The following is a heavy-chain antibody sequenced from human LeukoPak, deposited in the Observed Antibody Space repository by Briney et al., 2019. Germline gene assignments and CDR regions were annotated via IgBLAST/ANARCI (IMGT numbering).Heavy chain of an antibody. D-gene: IGHD3-22*01. Sequence: GGSLRLSCAASGFTFSSYEMNWVRQAPGKGLEWVSYISSSGSTIYYADSVKGRFIISRDNAKNSLYLQMNSLRAEDTAVYYCARDDYYDSSGYYYFQHWGQGTLVTVSS. CDR2: ISSSGSTI. CDR3: ARDDYYDSSGYYYFQH. CDR1: GFTFSSYE. V-gene: IGHV3-48*03. J-gene: IGHJ1*01.